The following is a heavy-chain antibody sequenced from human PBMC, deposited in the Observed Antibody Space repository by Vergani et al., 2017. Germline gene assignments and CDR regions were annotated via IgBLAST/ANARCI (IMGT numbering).Heavy chain of an antibody. D-gene: IGHD3-3*01. CDR1: GFTLSDYY. J-gene: IGHJ6*03. CDR2: ISSSGSTT. V-gene: IGHV3-11*01. CDR3: ARSNRDAYYDFWSGCAYYYYYMDV. Sequence: QVQLVESGGGLVKPGGSLRLSCAASGFTLSDYYMSWIRQAPGKGLEWGSYISSSGSTTYYADAVKGRFTISRDNAKDSLYLEMNSLRAEDTAVYYCARSNRDAYYDFWSGCAYYYYYMDVWGKGTTVTVSS.